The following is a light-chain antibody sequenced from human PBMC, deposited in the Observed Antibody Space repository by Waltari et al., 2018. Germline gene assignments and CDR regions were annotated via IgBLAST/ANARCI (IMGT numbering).Light chain of an antibody. CDR1: NSNIGARYD. CDR3: QAYDSSLSAWV. Sequence: QSVLTQPPSVAGAPGQRVTITCTGSNSNIGARYDVHWYQPVPGTAPKLLIYGNSNRPSGVPDRFSGSKADTSASLAITGLQAEDEADYYCQAYDSSLSAWVFGGGTKLTVL. V-gene: IGLV1-40*01. CDR2: GNS. J-gene: IGLJ3*02.